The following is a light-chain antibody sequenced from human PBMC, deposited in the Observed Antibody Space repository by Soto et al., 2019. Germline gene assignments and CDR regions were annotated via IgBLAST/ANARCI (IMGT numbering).Light chain of an antibody. CDR2: GAS. V-gene: IGKV3-15*01. J-gene: IGKJ1*01. CDR1: QSVSSN. Sequence: EILMTQSPATLSVSPGERATLSCRASQSVSSNLAWYQHKPGQAPRLLIYGASTRATGIPARFSGSGSGTEFTLTISSLQSEDFAVYYCQQYNNWPPTFGQGTKVEIK. CDR3: QQYNNWPPT.